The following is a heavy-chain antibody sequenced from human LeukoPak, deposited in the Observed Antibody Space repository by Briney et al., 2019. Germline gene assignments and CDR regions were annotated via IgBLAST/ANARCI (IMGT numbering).Heavy chain of an antibody. CDR3: AKNQGQWLVPVDY. V-gene: IGHV3-23*01. J-gene: IGHJ4*02. CDR2: MSGSGGST. D-gene: IGHD6-19*01. Sequence: KSGGSLRLSCAASGFTFSSYSMSWVRQAPGKGLEWVSSMSGSGGSTYYADSVKGRFTISRDNSRNTLYLQMNNLRAEDTALYYCAKNQGQWLVPVDYWGQGTLVTVSS. CDR1: GFTFSSYS.